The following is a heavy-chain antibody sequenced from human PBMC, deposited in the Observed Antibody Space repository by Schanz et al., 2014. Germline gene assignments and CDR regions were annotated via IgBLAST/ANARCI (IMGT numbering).Heavy chain of an antibody. CDR2: TSYDGSQK. V-gene: IGHV3-30*04. Sequence: QVQLVESGGGVVQPGGSLRLSCESSGFTFNGHAMHWVRQAPGKGLEWVAVTSYDGSQKYYTDSVKGRFTVSRDNSENTLYLQLNSLRAEDTAVYYCARDDKRYFDWLSTFDLWGQGTMVAVSS. CDR3: ARDDKRYFDWLSTFDL. J-gene: IGHJ3*01. D-gene: IGHD3-9*01. CDR1: GFTFNGHA.